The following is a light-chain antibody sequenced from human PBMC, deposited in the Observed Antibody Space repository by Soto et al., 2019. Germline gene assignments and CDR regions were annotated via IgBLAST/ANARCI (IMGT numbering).Light chain of an antibody. J-gene: IGKJ4*01. CDR2: SAS. CDR3: QQYNNWPLT. V-gene: IGKV1-27*01. Sequence: DIQLTQSPSSLSESVGDRFTITCLVSQGISSYLNWYRQKPGKVPKLLIYSASNLQSGVPSRFSGSGSGTEFTLIISSLQSEDFAVYYCQQYNNWPLTFGGGTKVDIK. CDR1: QGISSY.